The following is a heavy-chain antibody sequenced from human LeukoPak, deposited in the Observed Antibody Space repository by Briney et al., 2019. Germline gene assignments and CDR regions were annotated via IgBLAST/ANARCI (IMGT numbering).Heavy chain of an antibody. CDR1: GGSFSGYY. J-gene: IGHJ4*02. Sequence: SETLSLTCAVYGGSFSGYYWSWIRQPPGKGLEWIGEINHSGSTNYNPSLKSRVTISVDTSKNQFSLKLSSVTAADTAVYYCARGGSRRTLYYYDSSGYYPLDYWGQGILVTVSS. D-gene: IGHD3-22*01. CDR2: INHSGST. V-gene: IGHV4-34*01. CDR3: ARGGSRRTLYYYDSSGYYPLDY.